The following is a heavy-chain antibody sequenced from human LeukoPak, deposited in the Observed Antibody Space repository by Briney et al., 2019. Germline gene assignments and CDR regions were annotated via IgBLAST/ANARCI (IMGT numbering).Heavy chain of an antibody. Sequence: SETLSLTCTVSGDSISRYYWSWIRQPPGQGLEWMGYIYYSGSANYNPPLKSRVATSVDTSKNKIPLKLNSMTGADTTVYYYAWLWGMVARGYFDYWGQGTLVTVS. D-gene: IGHD1-26*01. CDR3: AWLWGMVARGYFDY. V-gene: IGHV4-59*01. J-gene: IGHJ4*02. CDR2: IYYSGSA. CDR1: GDSISRYY.